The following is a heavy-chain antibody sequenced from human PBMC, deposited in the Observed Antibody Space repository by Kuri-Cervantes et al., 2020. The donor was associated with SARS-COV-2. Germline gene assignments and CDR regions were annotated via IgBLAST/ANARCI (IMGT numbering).Heavy chain of an antibody. V-gene: IGHV1-8*01. Sequence: ASVKVSCKASGYTLTSYDINWVRQATGQGLEWMGWMNPNSGNTGYAQKFQGRVTMTRNTSISTAYMELSSLRAEDTAVYYCARDLRRITISRVYYYGMDVWGQGTTVTVSS. D-gene: IGHD3-9*01. J-gene: IGHJ6*02. CDR1: GYTLTSYD. CDR2: MNPNSGNT. CDR3: ARDLRRITISRVYYYGMDV.